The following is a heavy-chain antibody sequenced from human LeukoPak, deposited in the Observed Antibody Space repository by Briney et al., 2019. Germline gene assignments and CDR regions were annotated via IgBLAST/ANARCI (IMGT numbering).Heavy chain of an antibody. V-gene: IGHV3-7*01. CDR3: ARVPGITRYFDS. CDR1: GFTFTCCW. D-gene: IGHD1-20*01. CDR2: IKQDGREK. Sequence: PGGSLRLSCAASGFTFTCCWMSWVRQTPGKGLEWVASIKQDGREKFYADSVKGRFTISRDNAQNSPYLQVNSLRAEDTAVYYCARVPGITRYFDSWGQGILVTVSS. J-gene: IGHJ4*02.